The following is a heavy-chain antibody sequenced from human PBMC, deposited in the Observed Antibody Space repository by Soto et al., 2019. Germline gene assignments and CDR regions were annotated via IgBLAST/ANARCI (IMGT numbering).Heavy chain of an antibody. CDR2: ISGYSANT. CDR3: ARGTGDLAY. Sequence: QIHLVQSGAEVKKPGASVKVSCKASGYTFTSFGISWVRQAPGQGLEWMGWISGYSANTHYAHKVQGRVSMTTDTSTNIAYMELRSLRSDDTAVYYCARGTGDLAYWGQGTLVTVSS. D-gene: IGHD7-27*01. J-gene: IGHJ4*02. V-gene: IGHV1-18*04. CDR1: GYTFTSFG.